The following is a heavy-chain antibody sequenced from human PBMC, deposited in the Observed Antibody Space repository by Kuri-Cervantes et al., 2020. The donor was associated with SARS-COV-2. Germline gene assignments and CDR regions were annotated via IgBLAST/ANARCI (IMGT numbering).Heavy chain of an antibody. CDR3: ARDGRNFDP. D-gene: IGHD1-14*01. J-gene: IGHJ5*02. Sequence: SETLSLTCTVSGGSISSSSYYWGWIRQPPGKGLEWIGSIYYSGSTYYNPSLKSRVTISLDTSKNQLSLKLSSVTAADTALYYCARDGRNFDPWGQGTLVTVSS. CDR1: GGSISSSSYY. V-gene: IGHV4-39*07. CDR2: IYYSGST.